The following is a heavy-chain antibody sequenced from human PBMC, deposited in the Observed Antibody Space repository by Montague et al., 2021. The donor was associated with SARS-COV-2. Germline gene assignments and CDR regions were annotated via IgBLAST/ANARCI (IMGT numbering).Heavy chain of an antibody. CDR1: GGSFSGYY. CDR3: ARDLNEYSSSGGFDY. CDR2: IYHSGST. Sequence: SETRSLTCAVYGGSFSGYYWGWIRQPPGKGLEWIGEIYHSGSTNYNPSLKSRVTISVDKSKNQFSLKLSSVTAADTAVYYCARDLNEYSSSGGFDYWGQGTLVTVSS. V-gene: IGHV4-34*01. J-gene: IGHJ4*02. D-gene: IGHD6-6*01.